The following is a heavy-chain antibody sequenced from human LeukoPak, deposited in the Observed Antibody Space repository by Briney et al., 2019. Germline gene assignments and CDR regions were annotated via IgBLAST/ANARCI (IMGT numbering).Heavy chain of an antibody. V-gene: IGHV3-23*01. D-gene: IGHD3-22*01. J-gene: IGHJ5*02. CDR1: GFIFNNYG. CDR2: ISNDGGGT. CDR3: AKGSSGYFADL. Sequence: GGSLRLSCAASGFIFNNYGLIWVRQAPGKGLEWVSAISNDGGGTNYADFVRGRFTISRDNSKNTLFLQMNSLRAEDTALYYCAKGSSGYFADLWGQGTQVTVSS.